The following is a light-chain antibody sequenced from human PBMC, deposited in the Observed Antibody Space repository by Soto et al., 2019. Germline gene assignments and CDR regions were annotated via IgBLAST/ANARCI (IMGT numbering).Light chain of an antibody. CDR3: QTWGSGIAV. V-gene: IGLV4-69*01. Sequence: QPVPTQSPSASASLGASVKLTCTLSSGHSNYAIAWHQQQSEKGPRYLMKLNSDGSHSKGDGIPDRFSGSSSGAERYLTISSLQSEDEADYYCQTWGSGIAVFGGGTKLTVL. J-gene: IGLJ2*01. CDR1: SGHSNYA. CDR2: LNSDGSH.